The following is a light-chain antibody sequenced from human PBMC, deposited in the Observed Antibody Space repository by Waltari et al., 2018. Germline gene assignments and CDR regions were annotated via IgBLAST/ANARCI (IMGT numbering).Light chain of an antibody. Sequence: QSALTQPASVSGSPGQSITISCTGTSSDVGGYNYVSWYQQHPGKAPKLMIYRVSNRPSGMSNRFSGSKSGNTASLTISGLQAEDEADYYCCSYTSRKTRLFGGGTKVTVL. CDR1: SSDVGGYNY. J-gene: IGLJ2*01. CDR2: RVS. CDR3: CSYTSRKTRL. V-gene: IGLV2-14*01.